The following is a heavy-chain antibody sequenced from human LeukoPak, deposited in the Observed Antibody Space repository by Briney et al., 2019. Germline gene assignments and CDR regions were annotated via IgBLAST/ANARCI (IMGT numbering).Heavy chain of an antibody. CDR2: IKPDRRYT. CDR3: VRGGYGGYSFDS. J-gene: IGHJ4*02. CDR1: VFTSNIYW. V-gene: IGHV3-74*01. D-gene: IGHD4-23*01. Sequence: PGGSLRLSCAASVFTSNIYWMHCVRQAPAKGLVWVSHIKPDRRYTSYADSVKGRFATSRDNARDTLYLQMNSLRAEDTAVYYCVRGGYGGYSFDSWGQGTLVTVSS.